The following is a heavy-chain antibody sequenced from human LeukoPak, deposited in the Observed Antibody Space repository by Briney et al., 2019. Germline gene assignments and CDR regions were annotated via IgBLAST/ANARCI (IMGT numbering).Heavy chain of an antibody. J-gene: IGHJ4*02. V-gene: IGHV4-34*12. D-gene: IGHD2-2*01. CDR1: GGSFSGYY. CDR2: IIHSGST. CDR3: ARVRSIVVVPANTRFDY. Sequence: SETLSLTCAVYGGSFSGYYWSWIRQPPGKGLEWIGEIIHSGSTNYNPSLKSQVTTSVDTSKNQFSLKLSSVTAADTAVYYCARVRSIVVVPANTRFDYWGQGTLVTVSS.